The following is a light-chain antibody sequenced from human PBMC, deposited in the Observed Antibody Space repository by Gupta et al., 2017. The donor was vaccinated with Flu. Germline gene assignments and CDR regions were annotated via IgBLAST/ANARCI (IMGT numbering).Light chain of an antibody. CDR1: QSISSY. CDR3: QQSCSTPHS. CDR2: AAS. J-gene: IGKJ2*03. Sequence: DMQMPQSPSSLSAYAGDRVTITCRASQSISSYLNWYQQKPGKAPKLLIYAASSLQSGVPSRFSGSGSGTDFTLTISSLQPEDFATYYCQQSCSTPHSFGQGTKLEIK. V-gene: IGKV1-39*01.